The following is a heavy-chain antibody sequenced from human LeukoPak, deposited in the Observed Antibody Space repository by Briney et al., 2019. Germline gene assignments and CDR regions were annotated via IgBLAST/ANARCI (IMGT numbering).Heavy chain of an antibody. CDR1: GFTVSSNY. CDR2: IYSGGST. J-gene: IGHJ4*02. D-gene: IGHD6-19*01. V-gene: IGHV3-53*01. CDR3: ARDTHGYSSGWLPFDY. Sequence: PGGSLRLSCAASGFTVSSNYMSWVRQAPGKGLEWVSVIYSGGSTYYADSVKGRFTISRDNSKNTLYLQMNSLRAEDTAVYYCARDTHGYSSGWLPFDYWGQGTLVTVSS.